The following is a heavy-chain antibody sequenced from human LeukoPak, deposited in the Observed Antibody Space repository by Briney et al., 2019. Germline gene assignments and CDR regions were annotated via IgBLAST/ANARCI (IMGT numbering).Heavy chain of an antibody. CDR2: ISYDGSNK. D-gene: IGHD3-22*01. J-gene: IGHJ4*02. Sequence: PGRSLRLSCAASGFTFSSYAMHWVRQAPGKGLEWVAVISYDGSNKYYADSVKGRFTISRDNSKNTLYPQMNSLRAEDTAVYYCARLDYYDSSNFDYWGQGTLVTVSS. CDR1: GFTFSSYA. CDR3: ARLDYYDSSNFDY. V-gene: IGHV3-30-3*01.